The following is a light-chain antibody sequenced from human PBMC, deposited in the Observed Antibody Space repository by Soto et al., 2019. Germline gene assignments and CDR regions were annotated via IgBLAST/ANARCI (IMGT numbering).Light chain of an antibody. J-gene: IGKJ1*01. CDR1: QTISRW. V-gene: IGKV1-5*01. CDR3: QQYSTYWT. Sequence: DIQITHSPSTLSASSGDRVTITCRASQTISRWLAWYQQRPGKAPKLLIYDASTLDSGVPSRFSGSGSGTEFTLTISSLQPDDSATYYCQQYSTYWTLGQGTKVDIK. CDR2: DAS.